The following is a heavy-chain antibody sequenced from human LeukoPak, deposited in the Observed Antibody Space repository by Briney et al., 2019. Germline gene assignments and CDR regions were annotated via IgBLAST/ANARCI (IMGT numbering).Heavy chain of an antibody. CDR2: IYWDDDK. CDR1: GFSLGTRGVG. J-gene: IGHJ4*02. D-gene: IGHD6-19*01. V-gene: IGHV2-5*02. CDR3: AHSIAVAGIRPLRYFDY. Sequence: NGSGPTLVNPPQTLTLTCTFSGFSLGTRGVGVGWIRQPPGKALEWLSLIYWDDDKRYSPSLKSRLTITKDTSKNQVVLTMTNMDPVDTATYYCAHSIAVAGIRPLRYFDYWGRGTLVTVSS.